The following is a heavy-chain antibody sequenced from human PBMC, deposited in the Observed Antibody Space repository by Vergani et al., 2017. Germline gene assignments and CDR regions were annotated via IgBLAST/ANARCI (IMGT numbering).Heavy chain of an antibody. J-gene: IGHJ4*02. CDR2: ISSSGSTL. V-gene: IGHV3-48*03. D-gene: IGHD3-10*01. Sequence: EVQLVESGGGLVQPGGSLRLSCAASGFTFSSYEMNWVRQAPGKGLEWVSYISSSGSTLYYADSVQGRFTISRDNAKNSLYLQMPSLRAEDTAVYYCARDLTNLRKRSFGEFKTDKDDYWGQGTLVIVSS. CDR1: GFTFSSYE. CDR3: ARDLTNLRKRSFGEFKTDKDDY.